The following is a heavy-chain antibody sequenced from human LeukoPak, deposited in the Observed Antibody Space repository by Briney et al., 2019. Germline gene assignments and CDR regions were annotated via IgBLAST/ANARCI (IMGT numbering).Heavy chain of an antibody. V-gene: IGHV4-59*08. CDR2: IHYSGNT. CDR1: GASITAYS. D-gene: IGHD3-9*01. Sequence: SETLSLTCTVSGASITAYSWSWIRQPPGKGLEWIGCIHYSGNTHCNPSLESRVTLSVDTSKNQFSLKLSSVTAADTAVYYCARHGRESRYFDLLLYYIDHWGQGALVTVSS. CDR3: ARHGRESRYFDLLLYYIDH. J-gene: IGHJ4*02.